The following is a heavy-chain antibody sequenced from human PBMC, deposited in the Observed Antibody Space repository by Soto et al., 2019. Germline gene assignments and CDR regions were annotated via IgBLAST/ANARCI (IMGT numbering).Heavy chain of an antibody. D-gene: IGHD2-8*01. Sequence: GGSLRLSCAASGFTFSSYAMHWVRQAPGNRVEWMAVISYDGRNQSYADSVKGRFTISRDNSKNTLYLQMNSLRAEDTAVYYCARWGSDIVLMVYAGESYYYGLDVWGQGTTVTVSS. CDR1: GFTFSSYA. V-gene: IGHV3-30-3*01. CDR3: ARWGSDIVLMVYAGESYYYGLDV. J-gene: IGHJ6*02. CDR2: ISYDGRNQ.